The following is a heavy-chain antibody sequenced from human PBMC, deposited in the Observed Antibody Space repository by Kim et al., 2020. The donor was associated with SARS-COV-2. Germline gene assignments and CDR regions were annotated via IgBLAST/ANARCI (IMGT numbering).Heavy chain of an antibody. CDR3: AKDKTLVGATTRAHLPRPKTNFGGMDV. CDR2: ISYDGSNK. CDR1: GFTFSSYG. D-gene: IGHD1-26*01. V-gene: IGHV3-30*18. J-gene: IGHJ6*02. Sequence: GGSLRLSCAASGFTFSSYGMHWVRQAPGKGLEWVAVISYDGSNKYYADSVKGRFTISRDNSKNTLYLQMNSLRAEDTAVYYCAKDKTLVGATTRAHLPRPKTNFGGMDVWGQGTTVTVSS.